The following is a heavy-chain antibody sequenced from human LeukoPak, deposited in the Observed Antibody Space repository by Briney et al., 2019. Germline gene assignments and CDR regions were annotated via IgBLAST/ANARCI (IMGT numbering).Heavy chain of an antibody. CDR2: ISAYNGNT. D-gene: IGHD2-2*01. CDR3: ARDRSEGNRVPAASDY. CDR1: GYTFTSYG. Sequence: ASVKVSCKASGYTFTSYGISWVRQAPGQGLEWMGWISAYNGNTNYAQKLQGRVTMTTDTSTSTAYMELRGLRSDDTAVYYCARDRSEGNRVPAASDYWGQGTLVTVSS. V-gene: IGHV1-18*04. J-gene: IGHJ4*02.